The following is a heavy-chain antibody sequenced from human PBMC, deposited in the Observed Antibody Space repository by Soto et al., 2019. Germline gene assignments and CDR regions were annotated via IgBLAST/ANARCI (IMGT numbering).Heavy chain of an antibody. V-gene: IGHV1-46*01. CDR3: ARGVVPAAMNNWFDP. Sequence: GASVKVSCKASGYTFTSYYMHWVRQAPGQGLEWMGIINPSGGSTSYAQKFQGRVTMTRDTSTSTAYMELSSLRSEDTAVYYCARGVVPAAMNNWFDPWGQGSLVTVSS. CDR2: INPSGGST. D-gene: IGHD2-2*01. J-gene: IGHJ5*02. CDR1: GYTFTSYY.